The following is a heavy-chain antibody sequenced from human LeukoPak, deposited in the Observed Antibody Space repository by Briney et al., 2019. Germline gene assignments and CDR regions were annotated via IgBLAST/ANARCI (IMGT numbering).Heavy chain of an antibody. CDR3: AKVRSRVYYDFWKDY. Sequence: GGSLRLSCAASGFTFSSYGMHWVRQAPGKGLEWVAFIRYDGSNKYYADSVKGRFTISRDNSKNTLYLQMNSLRAEDRVVYYCAKVRSRVYYDFWKDYWGQGTLVTVSS. CDR1: GFTFSSYG. CDR2: IRYDGSNK. D-gene: IGHD3-3*01. V-gene: IGHV3-30*02. J-gene: IGHJ4*02.